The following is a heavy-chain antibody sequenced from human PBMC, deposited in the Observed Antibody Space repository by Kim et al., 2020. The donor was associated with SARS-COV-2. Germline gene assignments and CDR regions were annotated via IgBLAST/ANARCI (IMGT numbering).Heavy chain of an antibody. J-gene: IGHJ4*02. D-gene: IGHD4-4*01. V-gene: IGHV4-39*01. CDR2: ST. CDR3: ARQDYTGDY. Sequence: STYYNPSLKSRVTISVDTSKNQFSLKLSSVTAADTAVYYCARQDYTGDYWGQGTLVTVSS.